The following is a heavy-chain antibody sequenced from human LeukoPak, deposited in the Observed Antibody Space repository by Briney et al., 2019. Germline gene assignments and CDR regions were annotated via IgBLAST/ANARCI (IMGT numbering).Heavy chain of an antibody. Sequence: SETLSLTCTVSGGSISSYYWSWIRQPPGKGLEWIAYISDIGSINYNPSLKSRVTISLDTSKNQFSLKLSSVTAADTAVYYCARQTAIFGVVITGYYFDYWGQGTLVTVSS. CDR2: ISDIGSI. J-gene: IGHJ4*02. CDR3: ARQTAIFGVVITGYYFDY. CDR1: GGSISSYY. D-gene: IGHD3-3*01. V-gene: IGHV4-59*08.